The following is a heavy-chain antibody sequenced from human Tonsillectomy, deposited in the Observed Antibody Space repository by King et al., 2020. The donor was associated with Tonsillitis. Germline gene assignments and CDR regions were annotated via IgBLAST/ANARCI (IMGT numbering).Heavy chain of an antibody. D-gene: IGHD3-16*02. CDR3: TTQPGYDYVWGTNRLETQRYFDY. J-gene: IGHJ4*02. CDR2: IKSKTDGGTT. V-gene: IGHV3-15*01. Sequence: DVQLVESGGGLVKPGGSLRLSCAASGFTFSNAWMTWVRQAPGKGLEWVGRIKSKTDGGTTDYAAPVKGRFTISRDDSKNTLYLQVNSLKTEDTAVYYCTTQPGYDYVWGTNRLETQRYFDYWGQGTLVTVSS. CDR1: GFTFSNAW.